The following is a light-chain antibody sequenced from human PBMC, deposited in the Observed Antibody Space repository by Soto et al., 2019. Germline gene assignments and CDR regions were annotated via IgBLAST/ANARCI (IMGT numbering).Light chain of an antibody. Sequence: QSALTQPASVSGSPGQSITISCTGTSSDVGASIFVSWYQQHPGKAPKLMIYAVSSRPSGVSYRFSGSKSGNTASLTISGLQAEDEADYYCSSYARTNNVLFGAGTKLTVL. CDR1: SSDVGASIF. V-gene: IGLV2-14*01. CDR3: SSYARTNNVL. CDR2: AVS. J-gene: IGLJ2*01.